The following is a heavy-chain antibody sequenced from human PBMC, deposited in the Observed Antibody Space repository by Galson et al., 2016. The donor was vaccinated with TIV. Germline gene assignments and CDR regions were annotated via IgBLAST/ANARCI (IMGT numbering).Heavy chain of an antibody. J-gene: IGHJ6*02. CDR1: SDSIINYY. Sequence: ETLSLTCTVSSDSIINYYLSWIRQPPGKGLEWIGYISDSGRSNENPSLKSRVTMSVDTSKNRFSLKLSSVTAADTAVYFCARDHPLTTIFIAYPGKAYHGLDVWGQETAVTVSS. D-gene: IGHD5-24*01. V-gene: IGHV4-59*12. CDR2: ISDSGRS. CDR3: ARDHPLTTIFIAYPGKAYHGLDV.